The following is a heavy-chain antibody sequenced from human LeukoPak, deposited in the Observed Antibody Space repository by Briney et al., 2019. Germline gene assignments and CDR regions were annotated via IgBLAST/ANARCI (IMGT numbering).Heavy chain of an antibody. Sequence: SETLSLTCTASGGSISSSSYYWGWIRQPPGKGLEWIGSIYYSGSTYYNPSLKSRVTISVDTSKNQFSLKLSSVTAADTAVYYCARGPVVSSGFDYWGQGTLVTVSS. J-gene: IGHJ4*02. CDR3: ARGPVVSSGFDY. V-gene: IGHV4-39*07. CDR2: IYYSGST. D-gene: IGHD3-3*01. CDR1: GGSISSSSYY.